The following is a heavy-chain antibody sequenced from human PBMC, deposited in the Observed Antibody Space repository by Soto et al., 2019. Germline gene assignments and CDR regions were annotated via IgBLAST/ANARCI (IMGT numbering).Heavy chain of an antibody. J-gene: IGHJ4*02. D-gene: IGHD4-17*01. CDR1: GFSFSNHH. V-gene: IGHV3-64*01. CDR2: ISNNGGTI. CDR3: ARVRKTYGDYDY. Sequence: EVQLVESGGGLVQPGGSLRLSCAGSGFSFSNHHMHWVRQAPGKGLEYVSGISNNGGTIYYANSVKGRFTISRDNSKNTLFVQMGALRNEDMAVYYCARVRKTYGDYDYWGQGTLVTVSS.